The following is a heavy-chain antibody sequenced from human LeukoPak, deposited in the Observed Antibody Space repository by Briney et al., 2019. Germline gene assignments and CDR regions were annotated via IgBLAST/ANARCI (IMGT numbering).Heavy chain of an antibody. V-gene: IGHV5-51*01. CDR2: ISPEDSDT. J-gene: IGHJ4*02. Sequence: GESLKISCKASGYRFTDYWIGWVRQTPGKGLEWMGIISPEDSDTRYGPSFQGQVTISADESISTAYLLWSSLKASDSAMYFCARYRGDPVSLPSLFDYWGQGTLITISS. CDR1: GYRFTDYW. D-gene: IGHD2-21*02. CDR3: ARYRGDPVSLPSLFDY.